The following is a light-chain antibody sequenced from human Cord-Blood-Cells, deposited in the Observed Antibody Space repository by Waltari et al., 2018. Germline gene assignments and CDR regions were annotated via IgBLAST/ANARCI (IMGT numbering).Light chain of an antibody. Sequence: EIVMTQSPATLSVSTGESATLACRASQSVSSNLAWDQQKPGQAPRLLIYGASTRATGIPARFSGSGSGTEFTLTISSLQSEDFAVYYCQQYNNWPRTFGQGTKVEIK. CDR3: QQYNNWPRT. CDR2: GAS. J-gene: IGKJ1*01. V-gene: IGKV3-15*01. CDR1: QSVSSN.